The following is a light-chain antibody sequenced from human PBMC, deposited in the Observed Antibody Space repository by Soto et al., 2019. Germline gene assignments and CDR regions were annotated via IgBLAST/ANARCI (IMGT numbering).Light chain of an antibody. Sequence: QSVLTQPPSASGTPGQRVTISCSGSSSNIGSNYVYRYQQLPGTAPKLLIYRNNQRPSGVPDRFSGSKSGTSASLAISGLRSEDEAGYYCAAWDDSLSAPYVFGTGTKVTVL. V-gene: IGLV1-47*01. CDR1: SSNIGSNY. CDR2: RNN. CDR3: AAWDDSLSAPYV. J-gene: IGLJ1*01.